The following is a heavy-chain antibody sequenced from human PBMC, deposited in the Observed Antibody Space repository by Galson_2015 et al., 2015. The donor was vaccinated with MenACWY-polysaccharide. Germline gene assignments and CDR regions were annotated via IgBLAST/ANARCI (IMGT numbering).Heavy chain of an antibody. V-gene: IGHV3-30*02. CDR1: GFTFSSYG. Sequence: SLRLSCAASGFTFSSYGMHWVRQAPGKGLEWVAFIRYDGSNKYYADSVKGRFTISRDNSKNTLYLQMNSLRAEDTAVYYCAKDKPADYGSGRYDAFDIWGQGTMVTVSS. CDR3: AKDKPADYGSGRYDAFDI. D-gene: IGHD3-10*01. J-gene: IGHJ3*02. CDR2: IRYDGSNK.